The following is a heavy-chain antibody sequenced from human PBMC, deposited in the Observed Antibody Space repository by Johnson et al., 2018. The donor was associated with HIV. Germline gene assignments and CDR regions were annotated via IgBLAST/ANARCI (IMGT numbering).Heavy chain of an antibody. CDR3: AKDPGRRDPHAFDI. J-gene: IGHJ3*02. D-gene: IGHD2-15*01. CDR1: GFTFSSYG. V-gene: IGHV3-30*02. CDR2: TRFDGSKK. Sequence: QVQLVESGGGVIRPGGSLRLSCAASGFTFSSYGMHWVRQTPGKGLEWVAFTRFDGSKKYYAESVKGRFTISRDNSKTTLYLQMNSLRAEDTAVYYCAKDPGRRDPHAFDIWGQGTMVTVSS.